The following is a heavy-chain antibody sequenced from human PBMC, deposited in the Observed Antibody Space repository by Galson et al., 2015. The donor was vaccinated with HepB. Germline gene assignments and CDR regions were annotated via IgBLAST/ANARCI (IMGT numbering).Heavy chain of an antibody. J-gene: IGHJ2*01. CDR1: GFTFDDYA. D-gene: IGHD6-19*01. CDR3: ARVLAVAGPHWYFDL. Sequence: SLRLSCAASGFTFDDYAMHWVRQAPGKGLEWVSGISWNSGSIGYVDSVKGRFTISRDNAKNSLYLQMNSLRAEDTAVYYCARVLAVAGPHWYFDLWGRGTLVTVSS. V-gene: IGHV3-9*01. CDR2: ISWNSGSI.